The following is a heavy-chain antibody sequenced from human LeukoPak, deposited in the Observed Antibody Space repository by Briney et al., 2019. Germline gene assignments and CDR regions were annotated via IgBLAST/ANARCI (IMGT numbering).Heavy chain of an antibody. V-gene: IGHV3-74*01. Sequence: GGSLRLSCAASGFTFSGYWMHWVRQIPGKGLLWVSRINNDGSSTYYADSVKGRFTISRDNAKNTLYLQMNSLRAEDTAVYYCARDTMLGMGNPWGQGTLVTVSS. CDR1: GFTFSGYW. J-gene: IGHJ5*02. CDR3: ARDTMLGMGNP. D-gene: IGHD3-10*02. CDR2: INNDGSST.